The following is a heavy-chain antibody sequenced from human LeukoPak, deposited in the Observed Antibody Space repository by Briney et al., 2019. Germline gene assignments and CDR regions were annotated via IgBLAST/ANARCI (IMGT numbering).Heavy chain of an antibody. CDR3: ARRIAAAGTRYGSAFDI. Sequence: SETLSLTCAVSGGSISSSNWWSWVRQPPGKGLEWIGEIYHSGSTNYNPSLKSRVTISVDKSKNQFSLKLSSVTAADTAVYYCARRIAAAGTRYGSAFDIWGQGTMVTVSS. V-gene: IGHV4-4*02. CDR1: GGSISSSNW. D-gene: IGHD6-13*01. CDR2: IYHSGST. J-gene: IGHJ3*02.